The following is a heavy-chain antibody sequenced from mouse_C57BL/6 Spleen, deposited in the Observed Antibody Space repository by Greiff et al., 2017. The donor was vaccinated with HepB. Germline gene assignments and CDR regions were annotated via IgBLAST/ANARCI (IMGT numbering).Heavy chain of an antibody. V-gene: IGHV1-69*01. Sequence: QVHVKQPGAELVMPGASVKLSCKASGYTFTSYWMHWVKQRPGQGLEWIGEIDPSDSYTNYNQKFKGKSTLTVDKSSSTAYMQLSSLTSEDSAVYYCASSRKGYYAMDYWGQGTSVTVSS. CDR3: ASSRKGYYAMDY. D-gene: IGHD1-1*01. J-gene: IGHJ4*01. CDR1: GYTFTSYW. CDR2: IDPSDSYT.